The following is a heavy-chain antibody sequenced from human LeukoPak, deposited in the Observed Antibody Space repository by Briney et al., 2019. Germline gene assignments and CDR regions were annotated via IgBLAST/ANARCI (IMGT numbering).Heavy chain of an antibody. J-gene: IGHJ4*02. CDR2: ISPTGSTT. D-gene: IGHD2-2*01. CDR1: GFSFSGHW. Sequence: GGSLRLSCTASGFSFSGHWMHWARQLPGKGLVWVSRISPTGSTTSYADSVKGRFTISRDNSKNTLYLQMNSLRAEDTAVYYCARSVGYCSSTSYSDYFDYWGQGTLVTVSS. V-gene: IGHV3-74*01. CDR3: ARSVGYCSSTSYSDYFDY.